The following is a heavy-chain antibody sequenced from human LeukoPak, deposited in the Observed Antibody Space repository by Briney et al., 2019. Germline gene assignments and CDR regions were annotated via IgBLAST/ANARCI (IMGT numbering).Heavy chain of an antibody. CDR2: IRYDGSNK. Sequence: PGGSLRLPCAASGFTFSSYGMHWVRQAPGKGLEWVAFIRYDGSNKYYADSVKGRFTISRDNSKNTLYLQMNSLRAEDTAVYYCAKDHGWFGEQTPFDYWGQGTLVTASS. D-gene: IGHD3-10*01. V-gene: IGHV3-30*02. J-gene: IGHJ4*02. CDR3: AKDHGWFGEQTPFDY. CDR1: GFTFSSYG.